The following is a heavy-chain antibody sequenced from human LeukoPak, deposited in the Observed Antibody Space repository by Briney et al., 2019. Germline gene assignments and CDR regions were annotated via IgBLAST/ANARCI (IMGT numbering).Heavy chain of an antibody. V-gene: IGHV3-53*01. Sequence: GGSLRLSCGASGFTVSNNYMTWVRQAPGKGLEWVSVIYSGGRTYYADSVKGRFTISRDNSKNTFYLQMNSLRAEDTAVYYCARVETSMANAFDIWGQGTMVTVSS. CDR1: GFTVSNNY. D-gene: IGHD5-18*01. CDR2: IYSGGRT. J-gene: IGHJ3*02. CDR3: ARVETSMANAFDI.